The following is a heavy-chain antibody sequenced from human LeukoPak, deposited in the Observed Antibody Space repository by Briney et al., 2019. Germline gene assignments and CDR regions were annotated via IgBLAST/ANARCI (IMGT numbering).Heavy chain of an antibody. D-gene: IGHD4-17*01. Sequence: GGSLRLSCAASGFTFTTYWMSWVCQAPGKRLEWVANIKQDGSDKYYVDSVKGRFTISRDNAKNSLYLQMNGLRAEDAAVYYCAREARGDDYFDLWGRGTLVTVSS. J-gene: IGHJ2*01. V-gene: IGHV3-7*05. CDR1: GFTFTTYW. CDR2: IKQDGSDK. CDR3: AREARGDDYFDL.